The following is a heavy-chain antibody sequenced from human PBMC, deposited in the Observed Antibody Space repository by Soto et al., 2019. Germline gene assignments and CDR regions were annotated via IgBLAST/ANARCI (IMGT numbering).Heavy chain of an antibody. Sequence: QVQLQQSGPGLVKPSGTLSLTCVVSGTSISSTYWWTWVRQAPGKGLEWIGEIYHSGTTNYNPSLKSRVTISVDKSNNQFSLELTSVTAADTAIYYCATLPPRIVVVVSPIATWGQGTPVTVSS. CDR2: IYHSGTT. V-gene: IGHV4-4*02. J-gene: IGHJ5*02. D-gene: IGHD2-15*01. CDR3: ATLPPRIVVVVSPIAT. CDR1: GTSISSTYW.